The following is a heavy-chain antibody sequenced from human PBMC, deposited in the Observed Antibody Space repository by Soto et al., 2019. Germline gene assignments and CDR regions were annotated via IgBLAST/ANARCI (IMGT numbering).Heavy chain of an antibody. Sequence: PSQTPSLTCAISGDSVSSNSAAWNWIRQSPSRGLEWLGRTYYRSKWYNDYAVSVKSRITINPDTSKNQFSLQLNSVTPEDTAVYYCARAYDFWSGYPPRDPIKDYWGQGTLVTVSS. CDR3: ARAYDFWSGYPPRDPIKDY. D-gene: IGHD3-3*01. J-gene: IGHJ4*02. V-gene: IGHV6-1*01. CDR2: TYYRSKWYN. CDR1: GDSVSSNSAA.